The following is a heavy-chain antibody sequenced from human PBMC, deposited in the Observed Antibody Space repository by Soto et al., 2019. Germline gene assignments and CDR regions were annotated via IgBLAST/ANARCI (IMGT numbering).Heavy chain of an antibody. D-gene: IGHD3-9*01. Sequence: LVILRVTWCVFGDSSDDDKYYWGLNNKPPGKGLEWIGSIYYRGNTYYNPSLQTRVTISLDKSKSQFSLKLTSVTAADSAVHFCARLEGLATISYYFDFWGQGALVTVSS. V-gene: IGHV4-39*01. CDR3: ARLEGLATISYYFDF. J-gene: IGHJ4*02. CDR2: IYYRGNT. CDR1: GDSSDDDKYY.